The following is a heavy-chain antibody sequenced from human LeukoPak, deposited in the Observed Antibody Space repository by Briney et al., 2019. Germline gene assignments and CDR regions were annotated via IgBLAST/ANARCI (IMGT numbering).Heavy chain of an antibody. V-gene: IGHV4-59*01. CDR3: ARNKHYYDSSGYVY. CDR1: GGSFSGYY. CDR2: IYYTGST. D-gene: IGHD3-22*01. J-gene: IGHJ4*02. Sequence: SETLSLTCAVYGGSFSGYYWSWIRQPPGKGLEWIGYIYYTGSTKYNPSLKSRVTISVDTSKNQFSLKLSSVTAADTAVYYCARNKHYYDSSGYVYWGQGTLVTVSS.